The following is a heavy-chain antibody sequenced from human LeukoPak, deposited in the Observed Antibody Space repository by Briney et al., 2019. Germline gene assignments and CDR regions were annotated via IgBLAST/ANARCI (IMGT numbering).Heavy chain of an antibody. V-gene: IGHV1-18*01. CDR3: ARGRLVRGVNNWFDP. CDR2: ISAYNGNT. Sequence: GASVKVSCKASGYTFTSYGISWVRQAPGQGLEWMGWISAYNGNTNYAQKLQGRVTMTRNTSISTAYMELSSLRSEDTAVYYCARGRLVRGVNNWFDPWGQGTLVTVSS. J-gene: IGHJ5*02. CDR1: GYTFTSYG. D-gene: IGHD3-10*01.